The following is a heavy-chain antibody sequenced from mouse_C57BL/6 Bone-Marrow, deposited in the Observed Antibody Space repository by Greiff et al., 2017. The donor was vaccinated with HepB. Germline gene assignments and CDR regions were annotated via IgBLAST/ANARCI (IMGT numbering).Heavy chain of an antibody. CDR1: GYTFTSYW. Sequence: QVQLQQPGAELVMPGASVKLSCKASGYTFTSYWITWVKQRPGQGLEWIGDIYPGSGSTNYNEKFKSKATLTVDTSSSTAYMQLSSLTSEDSAVYYCARPLDYYAMDYWGQGTSVTVSS. V-gene: IGHV1-55*01. CDR3: ARPLDYYAMDY. J-gene: IGHJ4*01. CDR2: IYPGSGST.